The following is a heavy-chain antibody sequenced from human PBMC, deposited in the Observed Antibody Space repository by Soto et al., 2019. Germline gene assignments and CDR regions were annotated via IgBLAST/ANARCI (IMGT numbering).Heavy chain of an antibody. V-gene: IGHV4-59*01. J-gene: IGHJ4*02. CDR1: GGSISSYY. D-gene: IGHD4-17*01. CDR2: IYYSGST. Sequence: SETLSLTCTVSGGSISSYYWSWIRQPPGKGLEWIGYIYYSGSTNYNPSLKSRVTISVDTSKNQFSLKLSSVTAADTAVYYCARATVDYGDYYFDHWGQGTLVTVSS. CDR3: ARATVDYGDYYFDH.